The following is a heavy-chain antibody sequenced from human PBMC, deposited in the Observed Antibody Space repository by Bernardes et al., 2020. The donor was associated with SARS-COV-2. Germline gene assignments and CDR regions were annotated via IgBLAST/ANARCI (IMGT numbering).Heavy chain of an antibody. CDR1: GGSFSGYY. Sequence: ETLSLTCAVYGGSFSGYYWSWIRQPPGKGLEWIGEITHSGCTTYNPSLKSRVTISVDTSKNQFSLKLSSVTAADTAVYYCARGRPPYYDFWSGYYSYYFDYWGQGTLVTVSS. CDR2: ITHSGCT. J-gene: IGHJ4*02. V-gene: IGHV4-34*01. CDR3: ARGRPPYYDFWSGYYSYYFDY. D-gene: IGHD3-3*01.